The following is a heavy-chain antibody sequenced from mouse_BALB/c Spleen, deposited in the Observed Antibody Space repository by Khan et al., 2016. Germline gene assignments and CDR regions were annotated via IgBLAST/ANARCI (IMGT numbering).Heavy chain of an antibody. CDR1: GFTFTDYY. CDR3: ARGGYLFAY. CDR2: IRNKANGYTT. D-gene: IGHD2-2*01. J-gene: IGHJ3*01. Sequence: EVELVESGGGLVQPGGSLRLSCATSGFTFTDYYMSWVRQPPGKALEWLGFIRNKANGYTTEYSASVKGRFTISRDNSQSILYLQMNTLRAEYSATYYCARGGYLFAYWRQGTLVTVSA. V-gene: IGHV7-3*02.